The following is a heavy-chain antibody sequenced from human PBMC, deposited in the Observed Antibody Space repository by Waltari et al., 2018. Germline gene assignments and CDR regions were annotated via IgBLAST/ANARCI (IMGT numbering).Heavy chain of an antibody. CDR3: AFRPIVGATRFDY. CDR2: INHSGRT. CDR1: GGSFSGYY. Sequence: QVQLQQWGAGLLKPSETLSLTCAVYGGSFSGYYWSWIRQPPGKGLEWIGEINHSGRTNYNPSIRSRVTISVDTSKNQFSLKLSSVTAADTAVYYCAFRPIVGATRFDYWGQGTLVTVSS. D-gene: IGHD1-26*01. V-gene: IGHV4-34*01. J-gene: IGHJ4*02.